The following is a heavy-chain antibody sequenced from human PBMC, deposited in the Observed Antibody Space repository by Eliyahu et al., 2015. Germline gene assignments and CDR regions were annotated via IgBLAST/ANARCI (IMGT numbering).Heavy chain of an antibody. D-gene: IGHD3-22*01. J-gene: IGHJ4*02. V-gene: IGHV5-10-1*03. Sequence: EVQLVQSGAEVKKPGESLRISCKGSGXSFTSYXISWXGQMPGKGLEWMGRIDPSDSYTNYSPSFQGHVTISADKSISTAYLQWSSLKASDTAMYYCARHPVGGALDYYDSSGYHLFDYWGQGTLVTVSS. CDR3: ARHPVGGALDYYDSSGYHLFDY. CDR1: GXSFTSYX. CDR2: IDPSDSYT.